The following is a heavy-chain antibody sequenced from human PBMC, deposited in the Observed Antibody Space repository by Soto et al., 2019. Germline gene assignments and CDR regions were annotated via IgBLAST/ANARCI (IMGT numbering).Heavy chain of an antibody. V-gene: IGHV1-69*13. D-gene: IGHD4-17*01. CDR2: IIPIFGTA. CDR1: GGTFSSYA. J-gene: IGHJ5*02. CDR3: ARRAGDYVWFDP. Sequence: SVKVSCKASGGTFSSYAISWVRQAPGQGLEWMGGIIPIFGTANYAQKFQGRVTITADESTSTAYMELSSLRSEDTAVYYCARRAGDYVWFDPWGQGTLVTVSS.